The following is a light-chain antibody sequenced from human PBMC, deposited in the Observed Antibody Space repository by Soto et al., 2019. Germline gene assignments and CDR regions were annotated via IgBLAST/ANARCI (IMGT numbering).Light chain of an antibody. Sequence: DVVLTQSPLFLPVTLGQPASISCRSSQSLVYSDGDTFLSWFQQRPGQSPRRLIYKVSNRDTGVPVRFSGGGSGTDFTLKISRVEAEDVGVYFCMQAIYWPFTFGPGTKVDIK. J-gene: IGKJ3*01. CDR2: KVS. CDR1: QSLVYSDGDTF. V-gene: IGKV2-30*01. CDR3: MQAIYWPFT.